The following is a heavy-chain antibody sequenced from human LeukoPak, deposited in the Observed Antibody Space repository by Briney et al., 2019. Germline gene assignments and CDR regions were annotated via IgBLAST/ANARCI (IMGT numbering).Heavy chain of an antibody. D-gene: IGHD6-13*01. CDR3: ARDRGAAGGDYYYYYYMDV. CDR1: GGSISSGSYC. V-gene: IGHV4-61*09. Sequence: SQTLSLTCTVSGGSISSGSYCWSWIRQPAGKGLEWIGHIYTSGNTNYNPSLKSRVTMSVDTSKDQFSLKLSSVTAADTAVYYCARDRGAAGGDYYYYYYMDVWGKGTTVTISS. J-gene: IGHJ6*03. CDR2: IYTSGNT.